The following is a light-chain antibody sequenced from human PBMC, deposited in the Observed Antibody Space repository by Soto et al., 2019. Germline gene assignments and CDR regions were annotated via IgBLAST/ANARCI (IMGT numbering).Light chain of an antibody. V-gene: IGKV3-20*01. J-gene: IGKJ3*01. CDR1: QSVSSSY. Sequence: EIVLTQSPGTLSLSPGERATLSCRANQSVSSSYLAWYQQKPGQAPRLLIYGASSRATGIPVRFSGSGSGTDFTLTISRLEPEDFAVYYCQQYGSSPVFTFGPGTKVDIK. CDR2: GAS. CDR3: QQYGSSPVFT.